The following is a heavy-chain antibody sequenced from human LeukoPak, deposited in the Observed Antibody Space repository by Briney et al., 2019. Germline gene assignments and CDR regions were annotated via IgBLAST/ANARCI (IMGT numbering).Heavy chain of an antibody. CDR1: GASVSSFY. Sequence: PSETLSLTCTVSGASVSSFYWNWIRQPPGKGLEWIGSMYYSGTTNYDPSFKSRVTISLDTSKNEFSLRLKSLTAADTAVYYCARSLSGSYPDYWGQGTLVTVSS. V-gene: IGHV4-59*02. CDR2: MYYSGTT. CDR3: ARSLSGSYPDY. D-gene: IGHD1-26*01. J-gene: IGHJ4*02.